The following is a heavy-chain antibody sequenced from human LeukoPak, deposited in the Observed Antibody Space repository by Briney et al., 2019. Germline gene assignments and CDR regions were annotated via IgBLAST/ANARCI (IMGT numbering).Heavy chain of an antibody. CDR3: ARDRYYYDTSGPPLDI. CDR2: IYYTGST. CDR1: GGSFSGYY. V-gene: IGHV4-59*01. J-gene: IGHJ3*02. D-gene: IGHD3-22*01. Sequence: SETLALTRAVYGGSFSGYYWSWMRQPPGKGLEWIGYIYYTGSTNYNASLKSRVTISIDTSKKQFSLKLSSVTAADTAVYYCARDRYYYDTSGPPLDIWGQGTMVTVSS.